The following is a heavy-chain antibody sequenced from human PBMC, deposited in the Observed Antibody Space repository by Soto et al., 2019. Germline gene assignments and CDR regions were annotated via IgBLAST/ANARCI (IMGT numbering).Heavy chain of an antibody. CDR3: ARMSHDFWSGYYGVGYYYGMDV. D-gene: IGHD3-3*01. V-gene: IGHV2-26*01. J-gene: IGHJ6*02. CDR1: GFSLSNARMG. Sequence: QVTLKESGPVLVKPTETLTLTCTVSGFSLSNARMGVSWIRQPPGKALERLAHIFSNDEKSYSTSLKRRLTISKDTSKSQVVLTMTNMDPVDTATYYCARMSHDFWSGYYGVGYYYGMDVWGQGTTVTVSS. CDR2: IFSNDEK.